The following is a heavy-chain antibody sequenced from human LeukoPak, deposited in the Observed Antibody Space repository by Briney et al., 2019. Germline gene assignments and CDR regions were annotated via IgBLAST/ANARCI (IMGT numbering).Heavy chain of an antibody. V-gene: IGHV1-2*02. Sequence: ASVKVSCKASGYTFTGYYMHWVRQAPGQGLEWMGWINPNSGGTNYAQKFQGRVTITADKSTSTAYMELSSLISEDTAVYYCAWSSGWYPFDYWGQGTLVTVSS. CDR1: GYTFTGYY. J-gene: IGHJ4*02. CDR2: INPNSGGT. CDR3: AWSSGWYPFDY. D-gene: IGHD6-19*01.